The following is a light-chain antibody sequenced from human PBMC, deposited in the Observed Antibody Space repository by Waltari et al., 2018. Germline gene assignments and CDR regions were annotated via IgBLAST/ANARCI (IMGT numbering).Light chain of an antibody. CDR2: EVS. Sequence: QSALTQPPSASGSPGQSVAISCTGTSSDVGAYNFVSWYQQHPGKAPKPMIYEVSKRPSGVPDRFSGSKSGNTASLTVSGLQAEDEADYYCSSYAGSTAVFGGGTKLSVL. J-gene: IGLJ2*01. V-gene: IGLV2-8*01. CDR3: SSYAGSTAV. CDR1: SSDVGAYNF.